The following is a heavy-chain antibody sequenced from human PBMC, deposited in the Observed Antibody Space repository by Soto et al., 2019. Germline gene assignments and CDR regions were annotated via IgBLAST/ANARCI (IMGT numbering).Heavy chain of an antibody. V-gene: IGHV3-53*01. CDR3: ARSRYTGTYFGRFLEY. Sequence: GWSLRLSCAASGFTVSSSYLTLVRQAPGKGLEWVAILYTGTDTVYADSVKGRFTISRDSSKNTLYLQMHSLRAEDTAMYFCARSRYTGTYFGRFLEYWGHGSLVPV. CDR2: LYTGTDT. J-gene: IGHJ4*01. D-gene: IGHD1-26*01. CDR1: GFTVSSSY.